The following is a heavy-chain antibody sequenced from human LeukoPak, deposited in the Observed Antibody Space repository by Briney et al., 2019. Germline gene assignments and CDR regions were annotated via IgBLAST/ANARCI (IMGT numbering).Heavy chain of an antibody. CDR2: INPEGSKK. CDR3: AGPPQAGPFDL. Sequence: GVSLTLSCAPYVFLFSVYWMMWVRQAPEEGGVWVANINPEGSKKTYVDSVTSRFTISRDNARNYVYLQINSLRVDDTAVYYCAGPPQAGPFDLWGQGTLVTVSS. V-gene: IGHV3-7*01. D-gene: IGHD6-19*01. J-gene: IGHJ4*02. CDR1: VFLFSVYW.